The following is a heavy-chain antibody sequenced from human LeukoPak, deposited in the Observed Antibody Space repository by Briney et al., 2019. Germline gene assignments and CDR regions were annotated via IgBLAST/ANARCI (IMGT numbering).Heavy chain of an antibody. CDR3: ARNFAPVVPWFDP. Sequence: ASVKVSCKASGYTFTDYYMHWVRQAPGQGLEWMGWINPNSGGTNYAQKFQGRVTMTRDTSISTAYMELSRLRSDDTAVYYCARNFAPVVPWFDPWGQGTLVTVSS. CDR2: INPNSGGT. D-gene: IGHD4-23*01. V-gene: IGHV1-2*02. J-gene: IGHJ5*02. CDR1: GYTFTDYY.